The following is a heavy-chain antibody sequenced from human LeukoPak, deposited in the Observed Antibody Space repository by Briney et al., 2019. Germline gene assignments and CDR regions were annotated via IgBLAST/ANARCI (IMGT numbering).Heavy chain of an antibody. CDR2: ISSSGSTI. J-gene: IGHJ3*02. Sequence: GGSLRLSCAASGFTFSSYSMNWVRQAPGKGLEWVSYISSSGSTIYYADSVKGRFTISRDNAKNSLYLQMNSLRAEDTAVYYCARERSGLLRWRGAFDIWGQGTMVTVSS. D-gene: IGHD4-23*01. V-gene: IGHV3-48*04. CDR1: GFTFSSYS. CDR3: ARERSGLLRWRGAFDI.